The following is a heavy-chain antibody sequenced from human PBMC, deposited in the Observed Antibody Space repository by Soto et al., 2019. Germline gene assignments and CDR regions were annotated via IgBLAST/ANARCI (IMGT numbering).Heavy chain of an antibody. V-gene: IGHV1-18*01. CDR1: GYTLTSYS. CDR3: ARDAAAGLNGY. J-gene: IGHJ4*02. CDR2: ISAYNGNT. Sequence: GAPVEVSCKASGYTLTSYSISWVRQAPGQGLEWMGWISAYNGNTNYAQKLQGRVTMTTDTSTSTAYMELRSLRSDDTAVYYCARDAAAGLNGYWGQGTLVTVPQ. D-gene: IGHD6-13*01.